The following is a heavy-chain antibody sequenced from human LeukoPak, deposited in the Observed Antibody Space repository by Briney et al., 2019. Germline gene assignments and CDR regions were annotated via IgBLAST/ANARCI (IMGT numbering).Heavy chain of an antibody. Sequence: SETLSLTCAVYGGSFSGYYWSWIRQPPGKGLEWIGEINHSGSTNYNPSLKSRVTISVDTSKNQFSLKLSSVTAADTAVYYCAGQGYSSSWYIYFDYWGQGTLVTVSS. J-gene: IGHJ4*02. CDR1: GGSFSGYY. CDR3: AGQGYSSSWYIYFDY. V-gene: IGHV4-34*01. CDR2: INHSGST. D-gene: IGHD6-13*01.